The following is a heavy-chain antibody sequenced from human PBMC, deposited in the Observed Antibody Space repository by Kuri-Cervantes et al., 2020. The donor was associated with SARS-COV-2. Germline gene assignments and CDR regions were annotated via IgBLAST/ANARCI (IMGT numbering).Heavy chain of an antibody. Sequence: GGSLRLSCAASGFTFSDHYMDWVRQAPGKGLEWVGRIKSKTDGGTTDYAAPVKGRFTTSRDDSKNTLYLQMNSLKTEDTAVYYCTTSSGYYLGWFDPWGQGTLVTVSS. CDR2: IKSKTDGGTT. CDR3: TTSSGYYLGWFDP. D-gene: IGHD3-22*01. J-gene: IGHJ5*02. V-gene: IGHV3-15*07. CDR1: GFTFSDHY.